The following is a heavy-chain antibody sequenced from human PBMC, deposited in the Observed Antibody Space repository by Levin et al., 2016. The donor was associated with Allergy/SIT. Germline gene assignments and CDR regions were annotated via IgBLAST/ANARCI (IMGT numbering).Heavy chain of an antibody. CDR2: IDPSDSYT. Sequence: GGSLRLSCKGSGYSFTSYWISWVRQMPGKGLEWMGRIDPSDSYTNYSPSFQGHVTISADKSISTAYLQWSSLKASDTAMYYCASTFYNSLSRGMDVWGQGTTVTVSS. V-gene: IGHV5-10-1*01. CDR3: ASTFYNSLSRGMDV. CDR1: GYSFTSYW. D-gene: IGHD2/OR15-2a*01. J-gene: IGHJ6*02.